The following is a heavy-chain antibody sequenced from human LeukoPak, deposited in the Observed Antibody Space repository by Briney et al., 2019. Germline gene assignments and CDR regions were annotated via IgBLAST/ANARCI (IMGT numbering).Heavy chain of an antibody. V-gene: IGHV3-48*04. D-gene: IGHD7-27*01. J-gene: IGHJ4*02. CDR3: ATDQMRQAVWGY. CDR1: GFTFSSYA. Sequence: QTGGSLRLSCAASGFTFSSYAVSWVRQAPGKGLEWVSYISSSSGTIYYADSVKGRFTISRDNTKNSPYLQMNSLRAEDTAVYYCATDQMRQAVWGYWGQGTLVTVSS. CDR2: ISSSSGTI.